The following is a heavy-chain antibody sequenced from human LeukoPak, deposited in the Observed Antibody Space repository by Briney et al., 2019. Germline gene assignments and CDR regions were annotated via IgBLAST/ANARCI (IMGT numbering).Heavy chain of an antibody. V-gene: IGHV3-48*04. Sequence: GGSLRLSCAASEFTFSSYSMNWVRQAPGKGLEWVSYITSSSSAIYYADSVKGRFTISRDNAKNSLYLQMNSLRAEDTAVYYCARVRPRYFDYWGQGTLVTVSS. CDR3: ARVRPRYFDY. D-gene: IGHD1-1*01. J-gene: IGHJ4*02. CDR2: ITSSSSAI. CDR1: EFTFSSYS.